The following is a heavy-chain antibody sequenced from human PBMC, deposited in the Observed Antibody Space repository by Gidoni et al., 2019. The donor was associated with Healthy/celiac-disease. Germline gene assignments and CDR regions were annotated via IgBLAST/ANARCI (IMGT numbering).Heavy chain of an antibody. CDR1: GFTFSSYS. D-gene: IGHD1-26*01. V-gene: IGHV3-48*02. CDR2: ISSSSSTI. Sequence: EVKLVESGGGLVQPGGSLRLSCAASGFTFSSYSMNWVRLAPGKGLEWVSYISSSSSTIYYADSVKGRFTISRDNAKNSLDLQMNSLRDEDTAVYYCARGWATNAFDIWGQGTMVTVSS. CDR3: ARGWATNAFDI. J-gene: IGHJ3*02.